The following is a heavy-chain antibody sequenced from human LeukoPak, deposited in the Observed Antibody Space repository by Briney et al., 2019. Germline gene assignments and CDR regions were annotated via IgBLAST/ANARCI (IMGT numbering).Heavy chain of an antibody. Sequence: ASVKVSCKASGYTFTSYDISWVRQAPGQGLEWMGWISAYNGNTNYVQKLQGRVTMTTDTSTSTAYMELRSLRSDDTAVYYCARSMVHGVDGIYWYFDLRGRGTLVTVSS. V-gene: IGHV1-18*01. CDR1: GYTFTSYD. D-gene: IGHD3-10*01. J-gene: IGHJ2*01. CDR2: ISAYNGNT. CDR3: ARSMVHGVDGIYWYFDL.